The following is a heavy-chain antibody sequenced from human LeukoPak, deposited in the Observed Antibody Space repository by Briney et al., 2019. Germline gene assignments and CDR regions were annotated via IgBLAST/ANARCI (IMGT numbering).Heavy chain of an antibody. J-gene: IGHJ4*02. CDR1: GYTFTGYY. V-gene: IGHV1-2*02. D-gene: IGHD3-22*01. CDR3: ARTYYYDSSGYRFDY. CDR2: INPNSGGT. Sequence: GASVKVSCKASGYTFTGYYMHWLRQAPGQGLEWMGWINPNSGGTNYAQKFQGRVTMTRDTSISTAYMELSRLRSDDTAVYYCARTYYYDSSGYRFDYGGQGTLVTVSS.